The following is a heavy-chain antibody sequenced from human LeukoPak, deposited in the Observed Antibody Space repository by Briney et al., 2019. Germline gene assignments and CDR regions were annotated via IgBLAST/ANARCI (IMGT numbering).Heavy chain of an antibody. CDR3: ARVSYDAFDI. CDR1: GGSFSGYY. V-gene: IGHV4-34*01. Sequence: SETLPLTCAVYGGSFSGYYWSWIRQPPGKGLEWIGEINHSGSTNYNPSLKSRVTISVDTSKNQFSLKLSSVTAADTAVYYCARVSYDAFDIWGQGTMVTVSS. J-gene: IGHJ3*02. CDR2: INHSGST.